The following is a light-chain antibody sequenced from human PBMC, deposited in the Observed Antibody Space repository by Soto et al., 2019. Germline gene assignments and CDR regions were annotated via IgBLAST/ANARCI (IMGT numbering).Light chain of an antibody. J-gene: IGKJ4*01. V-gene: IGKV1-9*01. Sequence: DIQLTQSPSFLSASVGDRVTITCRTSQDISSYLAWYQQKPGKAPQLLISAASTLQSGVPSRFSGSGDGTEFTLTISSLQPEEFATSYCQQLKSYPLSFGGGTKVEI. CDR3: QQLKSYPLS. CDR2: AAS. CDR1: QDISSY.